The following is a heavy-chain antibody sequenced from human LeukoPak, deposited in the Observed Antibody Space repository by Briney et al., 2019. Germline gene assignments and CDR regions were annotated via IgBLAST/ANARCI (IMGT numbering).Heavy chain of an antibody. CDR3: VRDQGAAGDY. CDR1: GSIFSSYW. D-gene: IGHD6-13*01. V-gene: IGHV3-7*01. CDR2: IDQDGSDN. Sequence: GGSLRLSCAVSGSIFSSYWMTWVRQAPGKGLEWVSNIDQDGSDNSYVDSVKGRFTISRDNAKNSLYLEMNSLRAEDTALYYCVRDQGAAGDYWGQGTLVIVSS. J-gene: IGHJ4*02.